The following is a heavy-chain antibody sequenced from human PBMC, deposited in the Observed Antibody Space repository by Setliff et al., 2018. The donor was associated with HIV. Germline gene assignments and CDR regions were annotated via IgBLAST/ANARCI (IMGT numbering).Heavy chain of an antibody. D-gene: IGHD1-26*01. CDR1: GDTFSTYT. J-gene: IGHJ3*02. CDR2: IIPIFGTT. V-gene: IGHV1-69*13. CDR3: ARERRSGSYGGRDALDI. Sequence: VASVKVSCKASGDTFSTYTISWVRQAPGQGLAWMGGIIPIFGTTNYAQNFQGRFTITADQSTSTAYMELSSLRSEDTAVYYCARERRSGSYGGRDALDIWGQGTMVTI.